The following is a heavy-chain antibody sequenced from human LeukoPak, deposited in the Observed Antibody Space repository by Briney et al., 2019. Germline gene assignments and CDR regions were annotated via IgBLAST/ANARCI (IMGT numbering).Heavy chain of an antibody. J-gene: IGHJ3*02. Sequence: ASVKVSCKASGYTFTSYAMHWVRQAPGQRLEWMGWINAGNGNTKYSQEFQGRVTITRDTSASTAYMELSSLRSEDMAVYYCAMTGIVGATTMAFDIWGQGTMVTVSS. CDR1: GYTFTSYA. CDR2: INAGNGNT. CDR3: AMTGIVGATTMAFDI. V-gene: IGHV1-3*03. D-gene: IGHD1-26*01.